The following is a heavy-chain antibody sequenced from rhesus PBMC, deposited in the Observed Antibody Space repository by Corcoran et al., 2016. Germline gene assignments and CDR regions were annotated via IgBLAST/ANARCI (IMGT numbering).Heavy chain of an antibody. CDR1: GGSISSSY. Sequence: QLQLQESGPGLVKPSETLSVTCAVSGGSISSSYWSWIRQAPGKGLEWIGYIYGSGSSTNYNPSLKGRVTLSVYTSNNQLSLKLSSVTAADTAVYYCASAGNWNYGGFDYWGQGVLVTVSS. V-gene: IGHV4-169*02. CDR2: IYGSGSST. CDR3: ASAGNWNYGGFDY. D-gene: IGHD1-26*01. J-gene: IGHJ4*01.